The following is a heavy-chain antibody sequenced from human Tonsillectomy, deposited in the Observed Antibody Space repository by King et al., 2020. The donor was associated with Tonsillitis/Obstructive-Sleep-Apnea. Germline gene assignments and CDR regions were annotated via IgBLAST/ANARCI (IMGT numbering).Heavy chain of an antibody. CDR3: VKVGGGDYSKGFDY. CDR1: GFTFNSYA. J-gene: IGHJ4*02. D-gene: IGHD4-17*01. CDR2: ISGDGGST. V-gene: IGHV3-64D*06. Sequence: QLVQSGGGLVQPGGSLRLSCSASGFTFNSYAMHWVRLAPGKGLEYVSGISGDGGSTYYADSVKGRFTISRDNSKNTLYLQMSSLRPKDTAVYYCVKVGGGDYSKGFDYWGQGTLVTVSS.